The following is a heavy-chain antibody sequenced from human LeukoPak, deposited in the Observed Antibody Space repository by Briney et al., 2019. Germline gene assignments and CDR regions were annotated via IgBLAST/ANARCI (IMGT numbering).Heavy chain of an antibody. CDR3: AKEIGPLDY. J-gene: IGHJ4*02. CDR1: GFTFSSYA. CDR2: ISDRGGST. V-gene: IGHV3-23*01. Sequence: GGSLRLSCAASGFTFSSYAMSWVRQAAGKGLEWVSVISDRGGSTYYADSVKGRFTISRDNSKNTLYLQMNSLTAEDTALYYCAKEIGPLDYWGQGTLVTVSS. D-gene: IGHD3-22*01.